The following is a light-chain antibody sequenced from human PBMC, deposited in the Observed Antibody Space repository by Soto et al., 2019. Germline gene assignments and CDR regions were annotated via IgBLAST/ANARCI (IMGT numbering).Light chain of an antibody. CDR2: STN. Sequence: QAVVTQEPSFSVSPGGTVTLTCGLSSGSVSINYYPSWYQQTPGQPPRTLIYSTNTRSSGVPDRFSGSILGNKAALTITGAQADDESDYYCVVYMGGGVWVFGGGTKLTVL. CDR3: VVYMGGGVWV. CDR1: SGSVSINYY. J-gene: IGLJ3*02. V-gene: IGLV8-61*01.